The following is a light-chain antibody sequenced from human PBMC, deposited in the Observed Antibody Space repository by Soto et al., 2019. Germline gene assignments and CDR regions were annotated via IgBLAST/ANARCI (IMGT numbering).Light chain of an antibody. CDR2: KES. CDR1: QSISSW. CDR3: QQYNSYWT. V-gene: IGKV1-5*03. Sequence: DIQMTQSPSTLSASVGDRVTITCRASQSISSWLDWYQQKPGKAPKLLIYKESSLESGVPSRFSGSGSGTEFTLTISSLKPDDFATYYCQQYNSYWTFGQGTKVDIK. J-gene: IGKJ1*01.